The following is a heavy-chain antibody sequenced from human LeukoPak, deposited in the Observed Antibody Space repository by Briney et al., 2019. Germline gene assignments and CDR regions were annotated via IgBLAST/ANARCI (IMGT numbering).Heavy chain of an antibody. CDR3: ARERYDILTGYYPTLDFDY. V-gene: IGHV3-11*04. J-gene: IGHJ4*02. CDR1: GFTFSDYY. CDR2: ISSSGSTI. Sequence: PGGSLRLSCAASGFTFSDYYMSWIRQAPGKGLEWVSYISSSGSTIYYADSVKGRFTISRDNAKNSLYLQMNSLRAEDTAVYYCARERYDILTGYYPTLDFDYWGQGTLVTVSS. D-gene: IGHD3-9*01.